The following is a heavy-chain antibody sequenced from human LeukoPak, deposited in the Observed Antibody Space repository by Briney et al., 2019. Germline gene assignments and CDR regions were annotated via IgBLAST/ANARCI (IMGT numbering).Heavy chain of an antibody. Sequence: KTSETLSLTCTVSGGSISSSSYYWGWIRQPPGKGLEWIGSIYYSGSTYYNPSLKSRVTISVDTSKNQFSLKLSFVTAADTAVYYCARHRLWLQDAFDIWGQGTMVTVSS. V-gene: IGHV4-39*01. CDR1: GGSISSSSYY. CDR2: IYYSGST. D-gene: IGHD5-24*01. J-gene: IGHJ3*02. CDR3: ARHRLWLQDAFDI.